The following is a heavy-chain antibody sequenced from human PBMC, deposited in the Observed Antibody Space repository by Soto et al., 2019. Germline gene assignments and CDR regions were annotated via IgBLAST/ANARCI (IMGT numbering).Heavy chain of an antibody. CDR2: IDPSNSYI. V-gene: IGHV5-10-1*01. D-gene: IGHD1-1*01. CDR3: ARRLSGPKEEYNAYYFYGLDV. Sequence: GESLKISCQGSGYSFTTHWITWVRQTPGKGLEWMGRIDPSNSYINYSPSFQGHVTISVDRSISTAYLQWSRLGASDNAIYFCARRLSGPKEEYNAYYFYGLDVWGQGTKVTVSS. CDR1: GYSFTTHW. J-gene: IGHJ6*02.